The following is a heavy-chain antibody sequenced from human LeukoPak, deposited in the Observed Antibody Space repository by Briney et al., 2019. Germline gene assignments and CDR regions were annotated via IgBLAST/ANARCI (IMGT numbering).Heavy chain of an antibody. CDR2: ISYDGSNK. V-gene: IGHV3-30*03. CDR3: ARRRVLSVARALDY. D-gene: IGHD4/OR15-4a*01. CDR1: WFTLSSYG. J-gene: IGHJ4*02. Sequence: GGALRLSCAAPWFTLSSYGMDLGPPAPGKGLGGGAVISYDGSNKYYADSVKGRFTISRNNANNSVSLQMNSLRPEDTAVYFCARRRVLSVARALDYWGQGTLVTVSS.